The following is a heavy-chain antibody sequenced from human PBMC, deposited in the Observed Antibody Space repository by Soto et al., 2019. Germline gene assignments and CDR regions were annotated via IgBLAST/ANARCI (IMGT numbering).Heavy chain of an antibody. D-gene: IGHD3-10*01. CDR1: GYTLTGYG. CDR2: ISAYNGNT. Sequence: SVKVSWSASGYTLTGYGISWVRQAPGQGLEWMGWISAYNGNTNYAQKLQGRVTMTTDTSTSTAYMELRSLRSEDTAVYYCARDRPSEYYYGSGSDYYGMDVWGQGTTVTVSS. CDR3: ARDRPSEYYYGSGSDYYGMDV. V-gene: IGHV1-18*04. J-gene: IGHJ6*02.